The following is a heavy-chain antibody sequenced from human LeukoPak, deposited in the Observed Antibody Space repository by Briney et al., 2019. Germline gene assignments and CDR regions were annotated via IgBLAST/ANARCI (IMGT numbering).Heavy chain of an antibody. Sequence: GGSLRLSCAGSGFTFSGYAMTWVRQAPGKGLEWVATISSTGGSTYYADSMKGRFSISRDNSNNTLFVQMFSLRADDTAVYYCAKVPDGSPRGYWYFDLWGRGTLVTVSS. V-gene: IGHV3-23*01. CDR1: GFTFSGYA. J-gene: IGHJ2*01. CDR3: AKVPDGSPRGYWYFDL. CDR2: ISSTGGST. D-gene: IGHD5-24*01.